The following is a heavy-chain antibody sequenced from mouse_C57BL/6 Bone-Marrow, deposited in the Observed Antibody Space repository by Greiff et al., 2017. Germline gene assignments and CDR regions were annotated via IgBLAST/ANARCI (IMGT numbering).Heavy chain of an antibody. D-gene: IGHD2-13*01. J-gene: IGHJ2*01. V-gene: IGHV1-69*01. CDR2: IDPSDSYT. Sequence: QVQLQQPGAELVMPGASVKLSCKASGYTFTSYWMHWVKQRPGQGLEWIGEIDPSDSYTNYNQKFKGKSTLTVDKSSSTAYMQLSRLSSEGSAVYYCARVGYGDNFGYWGQGATLTVS. CDR1: GYTFTSYW. CDR3: ARVGYGDNFGY.